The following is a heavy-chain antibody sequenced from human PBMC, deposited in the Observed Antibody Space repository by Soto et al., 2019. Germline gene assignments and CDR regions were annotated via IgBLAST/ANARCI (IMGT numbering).Heavy chain of an antibody. CDR1: GFTFSSYS. CDR3: ARDETTIQLLSYNWFDP. J-gene: IGHJ5*02. D-gene: IGHD2-2*01. CDR2: ISSSSSYI. Sequence: GESLKISCAASGFTFSSYSMNWVRQAPGKGLEWVSSISSSSSYIYYADSVKGRFTISRDNAKNSLYLQMNSLRAEDTAVYYCARDETTIQLLSYNWFDPWGQGTLVTVSS. V-gene: IGHV3-21*01.